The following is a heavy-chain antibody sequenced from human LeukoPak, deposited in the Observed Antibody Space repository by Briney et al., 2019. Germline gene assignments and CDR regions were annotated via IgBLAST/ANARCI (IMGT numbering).Heavy chain of an antibody. CDR3: ATARTLRVTTSFDY. V-gene: IGHV3-23*01. J-gene: IGHJ4*02. CDR1: GFTFSSYA. Sequence: RSGGSLRLSCGVSGFTFSSYAMNWVRQAPGKGLEWVSGISGSGGSTFYADSVKGRFTISRDNSKDTLYLQVNSLRAEDTAVYYCATARTLRVTTSFDYWGQGTLVTVSS. D-gene: IGHD4-17*01. CDR2: ISGSGGST.